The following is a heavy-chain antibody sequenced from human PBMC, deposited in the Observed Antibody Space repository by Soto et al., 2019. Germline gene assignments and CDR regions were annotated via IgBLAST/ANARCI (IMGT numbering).Heavy chain of an antibody. V-gene: IGHV4-34*01. D-gene: IGHD3-22*01. CDR3: ARGGNSGYTH. Sequence: QVQLQQWGAGLLKPSETLSLTCAVYGGSFSGYYWSWIRQPPGKGLEWIGEINHSGSTNYNPSLKSRVTISVDTSKNQFSLKLSSVTAADTAVYYGARGGNSGYTHWGQGTLVTVSS. CDR1: GGSFSGYY. CDR2: INHSGST. J-gene: IGHJ4*02.